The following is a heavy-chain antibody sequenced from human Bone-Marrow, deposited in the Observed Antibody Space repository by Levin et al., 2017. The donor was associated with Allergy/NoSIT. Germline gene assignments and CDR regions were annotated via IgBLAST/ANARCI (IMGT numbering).Heavy chain of an antibody. CDR2: TRNKANSYTT. CDR1: GFTFSDHY. Sequence: GGSLRLSCAASGFTFSDHYMDWVRQAPGKGLEWVGRTRNKANSYTTEYAASVKGRFTISRDDSKNSLYLQMNSLKTEDTAVYYCARAGGTIFGVERDYYMDVWGKGTTVTVSS. D-gene: IGHD3-3*01. J-gene: IGHJ6*03. V-gene: IGHV3-72*01. CDR3: ARAGGTIFGVERDYYMDV.